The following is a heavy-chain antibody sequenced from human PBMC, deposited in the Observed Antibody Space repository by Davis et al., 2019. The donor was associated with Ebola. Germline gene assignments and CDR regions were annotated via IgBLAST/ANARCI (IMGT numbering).Heavy chain of an antibody. CDR3: ASFYCGGDCSLRWYYYYYGMDV. Sequence: GESLKISCAASGFTFSDYWMHWVRQAPGKGLVWVSRINIDGSRTSYADSVKGRFTISRDNAKNTLYLQMNSLRAEDTAVYYCASFYCGGDCSLRWYYYYYGMDVWGQGTTVTVSS. V-gene: IGHV3-74*01. CDR1: GFTFSDYW. CDR2: INIDGSRT. D-gene: IGHD2-21*01. J-gene: IGHJ6*02.